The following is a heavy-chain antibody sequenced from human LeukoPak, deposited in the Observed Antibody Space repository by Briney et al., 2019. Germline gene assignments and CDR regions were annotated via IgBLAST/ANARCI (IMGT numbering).Heavy chain of an antibody. CDR3: ARRPYYYDSSGYTHVDY. CDR2: INHSGST. J-gene: IGHJ4*02. CDR1: VGSFSGYY. Sequence: SETLSLTCADYVGSFSGYYWSWIRQPPGKGLEWIGEINHSGSTNYNPSLKSRVTISVDTSKNQFSLKLSSVTAADTAVYYCARRPYYYDSSGYTHVDYWGQGTLVTVSS. D-gene: IGHD3-22*01. V-gene: IGHV4-34*01.